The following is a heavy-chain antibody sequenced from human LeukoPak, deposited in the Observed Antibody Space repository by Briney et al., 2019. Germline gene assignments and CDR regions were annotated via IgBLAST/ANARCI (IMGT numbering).Heavy chain of an antibody. J-gene: IGHJ4*02. V-gene: IGHV4-34*01. D-gene: IGHD2-21*02. CDR3: ARGGRHIVVVTAIRPLDY. CDR2: INHSGST. Sequence: PSETLSLTCAVYGGSFSGYYWSWIRQPPGKGLEWIGEINHSGSTNYNPSLKSRVTISVDTSKNQFSLKLSSVTAADTAVYYCARGGRHIVVVTAIRPLDYWGQGTLVTVSS. CDR1: GGSFSGYY.